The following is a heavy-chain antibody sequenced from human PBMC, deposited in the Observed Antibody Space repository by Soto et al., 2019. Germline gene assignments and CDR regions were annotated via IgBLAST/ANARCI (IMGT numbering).Heavy chain of an antibody. CDR2: IYYSGST. J-gene: IGHJ6*02. CDR1: GGSISSGDYY. V-gene: IGHV4-30-4*01. D-gene: IGHD3-10*01. Sequence: SETLSLTCTVSGGSISSGDYYWSWIRQPPGKGLEWIGYIYYSGSTYYNPSLKSRVTISVDTSKNQFSLKLSSVTAADTAVYYCARGATMVRGVIRFYYYGMDVWGQGTTVP. CDR3: ARGATMVRGVIRFYYYGMDV.